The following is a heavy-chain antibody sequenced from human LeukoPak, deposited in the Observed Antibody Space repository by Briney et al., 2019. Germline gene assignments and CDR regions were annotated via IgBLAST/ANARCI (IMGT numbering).Heavy chain of an antibody. CDR2: INPNSGGT. D-gene: IGHD3-22*01. J-gene: IGHJ4*02. CDR3: ARDLGYYDSSGSQAGRDY. Sequence: ASVKVSCKASGYTFTGYYMHWVRQAPGQGLEWMGWINPNSGGTNYAQKFQGRVTMTRDTSISTAYMELSRLRSDDTAVYYCARDLGYYDSSGSQAGRDYWGQGTLVTVSS. CDR1: GYTFTGYY. V-gene: IGHV1-2*02.